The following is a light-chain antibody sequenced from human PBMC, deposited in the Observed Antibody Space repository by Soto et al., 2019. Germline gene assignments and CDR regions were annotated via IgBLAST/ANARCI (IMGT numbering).Light chain of an antibody. CDR1: DSNIGSNT. CDR3: AVCDVILNGWV. J-gene: IGLJ3*02. CDR2: SND. V-gene: IGLV1-44*01. Sequence: QSVLTQPPSASGTPGQRVTISCSGSDSNIGSNTVNWYQHLPGMAPKLLTHSNDHRPSGVADRFSGSKSGTSSSLAISWLESEDVLDFYCAVCDVILNGWVFGGGTKLTV.